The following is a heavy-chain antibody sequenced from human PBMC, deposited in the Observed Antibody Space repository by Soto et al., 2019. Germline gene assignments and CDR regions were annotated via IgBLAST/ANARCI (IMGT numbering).Heavy chain of an antibody. CDR3: GVNNYEVTAGALDI. D-gene: IGHD3-16*01. V-gene: IGHV3-30*03. Sequence: QVQLVESGGGVVQPGASLRLSCAASEFSFRSLAMHWVRQAPGKGLEWVALVSFDGSSTYYAESVKGRFTASRDNSKDTLHLQMNSLRPDDTAVYYCGVNNYEVTAGALDIWGQGTMVTVSS. CDR1: EFSFRSLA. CDR2: VSFDGSST. J-gene: IGHJ3*02.